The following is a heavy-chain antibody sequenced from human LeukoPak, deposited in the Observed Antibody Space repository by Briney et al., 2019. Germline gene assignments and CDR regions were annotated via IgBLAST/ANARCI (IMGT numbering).Heavy chain of an antibody. J-gene: IGHJ5*02. V-gene: IGHV1-2*02. Sequence: GASVKVSCKASGYTFTGYYMHWVRQAPGQGLEWMGWINPNSGGTNYAWKFQGRVTMTGDTSISTAYMELTRLRSDDTAAYYCARGVSAAGMGDWFDPWGQGTLVTVSS. CDR2: INPNSGGT. CDR1: GYTFTGYY. CDR3: ARGVSAAGMGDWFDP. D-gene: IGHD6-13*01.